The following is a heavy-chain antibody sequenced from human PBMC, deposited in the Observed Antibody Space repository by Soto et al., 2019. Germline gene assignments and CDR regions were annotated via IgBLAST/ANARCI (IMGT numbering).Heavy chain of an antibody. CDR3: ARGLRSGYILFPG. Sequence: SETLSLTCGFSGASLSQYSWTWIRQPPGKGLEWIGEISQSGGAKYSPFLKSRVTISMDTSRTEFSLKLRSVTAADSAVYYCARGLRSGYILFPGWGLGALVTVS. J-gene: IGHJ4*02. CDR2: ISQSGGA. CDR1: GASLSQYS. D-gene: IGHD3-9*01. V-gene: IGHV4-34*01.